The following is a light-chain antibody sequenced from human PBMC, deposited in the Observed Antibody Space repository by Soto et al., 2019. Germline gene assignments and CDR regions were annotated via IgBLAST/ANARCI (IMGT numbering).Light chain of an antibody. V-gene: IGLV2-14*03. J-gene: IGLJ1*01. CDR3: SSYTSSSTYV. CDR2: EVS. Sequence: QSALTQPASVSGSPGQSITISCSGTSSDVGRYNYVSWYQQHPGKAPELIIYEVSNRPSGVSNRFSGSKSGNTASLTISGLQAEDEADYYCSSYTSSSTYVFGRGTKVTVL. CDR1: SSDVGRYNY.